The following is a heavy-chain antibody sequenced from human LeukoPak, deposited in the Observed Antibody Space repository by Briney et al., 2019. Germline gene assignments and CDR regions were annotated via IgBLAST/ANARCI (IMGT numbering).Heavy chain of an antibody. V-gene: IGHV3-21*06. CDR2: ISGGSIYI. Sequence: PGGALRLSCAASGFTFSSSTMNWVRQAPGKGLEWVSSISGGSIYIYYADSVKGRFTISRDNGKNSLYLQMNSLRAEDTAVYYCASDKTAQLDNYYYYMDVWGKGTTVTISS. CDR3: ASDKTAQLDNYYYYMDV. D-gene: IGHD6-13*01. CDR1: GFTFSSST. J-gene: IGHJ6*03.